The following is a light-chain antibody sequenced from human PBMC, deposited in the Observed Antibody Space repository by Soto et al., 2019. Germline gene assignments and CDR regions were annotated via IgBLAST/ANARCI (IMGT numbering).Light chain of an antibody. Sequence: EIVLTQSPATLSLSPVEIATLSWSASQSVSSSLAWYQQKPGQAPRLLIYDASNRATGIPARFSGSGSGTDFTLTISSLEPEDFAVYYCQQRSDWPPITFGQGTRLEIK. V-gene: IGKV3-11*01. CDR3: QQRSDWPPIT. J-gene: IGKJ5*01. CDR1: QSVSSS. CDR2: DAS.